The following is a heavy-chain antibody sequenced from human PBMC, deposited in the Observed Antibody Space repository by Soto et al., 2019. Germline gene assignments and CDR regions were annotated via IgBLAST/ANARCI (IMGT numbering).Heavy chain of an antibody. CDR1: GGSISSYY. CDR2: IYYSGST. J-gene: IGHJ5*02. Sequence: PSETLSLTCTFSGGSISSYYWSWIRQPPGKGLEWIGYIYYSGSTNYNPSLKSRVTISVDTSKNQFSLKLSSVTAADTAVYYCARTPTIRGVISNWFDPWGQGTLVTVSS. V-gene: IGHV4-59*01. D-gene: IGHD3-10*01. CDR3: ARTPTIRGVISNWFDP.